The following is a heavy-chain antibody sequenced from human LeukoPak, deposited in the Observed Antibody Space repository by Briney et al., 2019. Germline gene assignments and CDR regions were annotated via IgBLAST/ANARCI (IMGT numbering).Heavy chain of an antibody. CDR1: GFTFGNYA. D-gene: IGHD3-10*01. CDR2: ISWNSDTT. Sequence: GGSLRLSCAASGFTFGNYAIHWVRQVPGKGLEWVSGISWNSDTTGYADSVKGRFTISRDNAKNSVYLQMNSLRPEDTAFYYCAKSGDLGSFYTHFCDYWAQGILVTVSS. J-gene: IGHJ4*02. V-gene: IGHV3-9*01. CDR3: AKSGDLGSFYTHFCDY.